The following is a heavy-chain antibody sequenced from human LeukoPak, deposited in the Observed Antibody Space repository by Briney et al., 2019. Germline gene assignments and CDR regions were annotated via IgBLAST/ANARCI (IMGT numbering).Heavy chain of an antibody. CDR2: IYTSENS. V-gene: IGHV4-4*07. CDR1: GGYICSYY. D-gene: IGHD4-17*01. J-gene: IGHJ6*03. CDR3: AREADYGDYSKSFYYMDV. Sequence: PSETLSLTCTVSGGYICSYYWSWIRHPAGKGLEWIGRIYTSENSDYNPSLKSRVTMSVDMSTSQFSLRLTSVTAADTAVYYCAREADYGDYSKSFYYMDVWGKGTTVTVSS.